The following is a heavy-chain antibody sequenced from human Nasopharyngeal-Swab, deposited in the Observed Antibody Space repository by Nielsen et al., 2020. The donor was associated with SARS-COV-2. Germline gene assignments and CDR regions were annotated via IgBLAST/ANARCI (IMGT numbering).Heavy chain of an antibody. CDR2: IKQDGSEK. CDR3: ARDNGYIAYFDY. D-gene: IGHD5-18*01. V-gene: IGHV3-7*01. J-gene: IGHJ4*02. Sequence: GESLKISCAASGFTFSSYWMSWVRQAPGKGLEWVANIKQDGSEKYYVDSVKGRFTISGDNAKNSLYLQMNSLRAEDTAVYYCARDNGYIAYFDYWGQGTLVTVSS. CDR1: GFTFSSYW.